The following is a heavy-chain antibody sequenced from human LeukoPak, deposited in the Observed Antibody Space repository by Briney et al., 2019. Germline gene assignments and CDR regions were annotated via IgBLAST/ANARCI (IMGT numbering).Heavy chain of an antibody. Sequence: GESLKISCKGSGYSFTSYWIGWVRQMPGKGLEWMGIIYPGDSDTRYSPSLQGQVTISADKSISTAYLQWSSLKASDTAMYYCARFTYSSGWYYYYYGMDVWGQGTTVTVSS. D-gene: IGHD6-19*01. CDR1: GYSFTSYW. CDR3: ARFTYSSGWYYYYYGMDV. V-gene: IGHV5-51*01. J-gene: IGHJ6*02. CDR2: IYPGDSDT.